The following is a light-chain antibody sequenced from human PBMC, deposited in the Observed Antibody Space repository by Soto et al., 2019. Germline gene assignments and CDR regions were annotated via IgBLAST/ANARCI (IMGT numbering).Light chain of an antibody. CDR1: QSISTW. CDR3: QQYNSYPYT. CDR2: AAS. J-gene: IGKJ2*01. V-gene: IGKV1-5*01. Sequence: DIQMTQSPSTLSASVGDRVTITCRASQSISTWLAWNQQKPGKAPKLLIYAASSLESGVPSRFSGGGSGAEFTLTISSLQPDDFATYHCQQYNSYPYTFGQGTKLEIK.